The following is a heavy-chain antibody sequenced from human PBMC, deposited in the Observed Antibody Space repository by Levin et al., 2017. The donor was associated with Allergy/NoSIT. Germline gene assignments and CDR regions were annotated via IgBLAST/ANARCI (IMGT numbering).Heavy chain of an antibody. CDR1: GFTFNIYP. V-gene: IGHV3-23*01. CDR2: ISSSGANS. J-gene: IGHJ4*02. Sequence: SGGSLRLSCAASGFTFNIYPMNWVRQGPGKGLEWVSAISSSGANSYYADSVKGRFTSSRDNSKNTLYLHMSSLRADDTAVYYCARDGAVGSCSGGSCYDYWGQGTLVTVSS. CDR3: ARDGAVGSCSGGSCYDY. D-gene: IGHD2-15*01.